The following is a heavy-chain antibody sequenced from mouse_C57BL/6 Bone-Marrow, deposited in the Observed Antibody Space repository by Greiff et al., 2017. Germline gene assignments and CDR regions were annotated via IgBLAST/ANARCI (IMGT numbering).Heavy chain of an antibody. Sequence: VQLQQSGPGLVAPSQSLSITCTVSGFSLTSYGVSWVRQPPGKGLEWLGVIWGDGSTNYHSALISRLSISKDNSKSQVFLKLNSLQTDDTATYYCAKEERIAYYDYDEYYYAMDYWGQGTSVTVSS. CDR1: GFSLTSYG. CDR3: AKEERIAYYDYDEYYYAMDY. J-gene: IGHJ4*01. D-gene: IGHD2-4*01. V-gene: IGHV2-3*01. CDR2: IWGDGST.